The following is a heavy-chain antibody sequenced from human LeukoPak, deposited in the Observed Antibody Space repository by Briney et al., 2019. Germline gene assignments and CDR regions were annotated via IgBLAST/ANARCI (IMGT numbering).Heavy chain of an antibody. D-gene: IGHD3-22*01. J-gene: IGHJ4*02. CDR1: GGTYSSYA. V-gene: IGHV1-69*04. CDR3: ARDTDYYDSSGYSPSPFDSFDY. CDR2: IIPILGTA. Sequence: SVKVCCQASGGTYSSYAISWVRQAPGQGHEWMGRIIPILGTANYAQKFQGRVTITADKSTSTAYMELSRLRSEDTAVYYCARDTDYYDSSGYSPSPFDSFDYWGQGTLVTVSS.